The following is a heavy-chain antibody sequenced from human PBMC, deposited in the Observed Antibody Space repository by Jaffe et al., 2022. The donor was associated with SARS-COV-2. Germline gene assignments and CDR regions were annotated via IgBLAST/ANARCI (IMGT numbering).Heavy chain of an antibody. CDR3: AKAQLAAKTPFDY. D-gene: IGHD2-15*01. V-gene: IGHV3-9*01. CDR1: GFTFDDYA. CDR2: ISWNSGSI. J-gene: IGHJ4*02. Sequence: EVQLVESGGGLVQPGRSLRLSCAASGFTFDDYAMHWVRQAPGKGLEWVSGISWNSGSIGYADSVKGRFTISRDNAKNSLYLQMNSLRAEDTALYYCAKAQLAAKTPFDYWGQGTLVTVSS.